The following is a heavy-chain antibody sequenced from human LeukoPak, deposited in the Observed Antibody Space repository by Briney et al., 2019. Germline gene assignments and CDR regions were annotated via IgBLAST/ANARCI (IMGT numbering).Heavy chain of an antibody. D-gene: IGHD6-19*01. Sequence: GGSLRLSCAASGFTFSNYAMSWVRQAPGKGLEWVSTISGGGITTYYADSAKGRITISRDNSKNTMFLQMNSLRADDTAVYYCPRQSYASGWNPFDYWGQGILVTVSS. V-gene: IGHV3-23*01. J-gene: IGHJ4*02. CDR1: GFTFSNYA. CDR2: ISGGGITT. CDR3: PRQSYASGWNPFDY.